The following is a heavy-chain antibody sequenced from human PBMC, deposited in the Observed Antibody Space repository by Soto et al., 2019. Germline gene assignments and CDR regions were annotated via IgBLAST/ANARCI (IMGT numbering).Heavy chain of an antibody. CDR1: GGTFSSYA. CDR2: IIPIFGTA. V-gene: IGHV1-69*01. CDR3: ARGGVWFGELQYYFDY. Sequence: QVQLVQSGAEVKKPGSSVKVSCKASGGTFSSYAISWVRQAPGQGLEWMGGIIPIFGTANYAQKFQGRVTITADESTSTAYMELSSLGSEDSAVYYCARGGVWFGELQYYFDYWGQGTLVTVSS. J-gene: IGHJ4*02. D-gene: IGHD3-10*01.